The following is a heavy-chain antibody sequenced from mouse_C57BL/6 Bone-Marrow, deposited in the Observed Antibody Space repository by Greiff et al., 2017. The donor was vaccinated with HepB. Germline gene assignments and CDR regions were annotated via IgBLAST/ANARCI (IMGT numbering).Heavy chain of an antibody. V-gene: IGHV5-17*01. J-gene: IGHJ1*03. CDR3: ARGGGSSSYWYFDV. D-gene: IGHD1-1*01. CDR1: GFTFSDYG. CDR2: ISSGSSTI. Sequence: DVHLVESGGGLVKPGGSLKLSCAASGFTFSDYGMHWVRQAPEKGLEWVAYISSGSSTIYYADTVKGRFTISRDNAKNTLFLQMTSLRSEDTAMYYCARGGGSSSYWYFDVWGTGTTVTVTS.